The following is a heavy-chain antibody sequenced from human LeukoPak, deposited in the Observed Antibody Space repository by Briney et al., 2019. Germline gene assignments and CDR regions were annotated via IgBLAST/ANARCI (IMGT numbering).Heavy chain of an antibody. Sequence: GGPLRLSCAASGFTFSSYGMSWVRQAPGKGLEWVSAISGSGGSTYYADSVKGRFTISRDNSKNTLYLQMNSLRAEDTAVYYCATKSGYYSIDLFDYWGQGTLVTVSS. CDR1: GFTFSSYG. CDR3: ATKSGYYSIDLFDY. V-gene: IGHV3-23*01. J-gene: IGHJ4*02. CDR2: ISGSGGST. D-gene: IGHD3-22*01.